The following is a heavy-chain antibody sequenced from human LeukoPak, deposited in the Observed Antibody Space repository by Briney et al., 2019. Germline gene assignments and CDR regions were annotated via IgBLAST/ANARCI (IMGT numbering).Heavy chain of an antibody. V-gene: IGHV4-30-2*01. CDR3: ARQTTYYDFWSGYAFDI. CDR1: GGSISSGGYY. J-gene: IGHJ3*02. D-gene: IGHD3-3*01. CDR2: IYHSGST. Sequence: SQTLSLTCTVSGGSISSGGYYWSWIRQPPGKGLEWIGYIYHSGSTYYNPSLKSRVTISVDRSKNQFSLKLSSVTAADTAVYYCARQTTYYDFWSGYAFDIWGQGTMVTVSS.